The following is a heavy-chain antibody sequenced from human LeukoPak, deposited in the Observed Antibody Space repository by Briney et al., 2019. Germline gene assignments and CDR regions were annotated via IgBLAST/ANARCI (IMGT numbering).Heavy chain of an antibody. J-gene: IGHJ4*02. D-gene: IGHD3-22*01. CDR3: VKALYDSGGYYYAY. CDR2: ISFDAGST. Sequence: GGSLRLSCSGSGFTFSSHPMHWVRQAPGKGLEYVSAISFDAGSTYYADSVKGRFTISRDNSKNTLYLQMSSLRVEDTAVYYCVKALYDSGGYYYAYWGQGTPVTVSS. V-gene: IGHV3-64D*06. CDR1: GFTFSSHP.